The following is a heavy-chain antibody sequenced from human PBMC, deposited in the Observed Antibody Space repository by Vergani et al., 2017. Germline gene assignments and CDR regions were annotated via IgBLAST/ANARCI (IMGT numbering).Heavy chain of an antibody. Sequence: EVRLVDSGGGLAQPGGSLRLSCAASGFSVSDNYMSWVRQAPGKGLEWVSILYVVGTSDYADSVKGRFTVSRDISKNTLHLQLNSLRVEDTAVYFCSYGMDVWGQGTTVTVSS. CDR2: LYVVGTS. CDR3: SYGMDV. J-gene: IGHJ6*02. V-gene: IGHV3-66*01. CDR1: GFSVSDNY.